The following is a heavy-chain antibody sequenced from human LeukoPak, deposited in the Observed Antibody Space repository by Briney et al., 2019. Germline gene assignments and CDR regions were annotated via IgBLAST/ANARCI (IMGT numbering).Heavy chain of an antibody. D-gene: IGHD3-10*01. CDR1: GFTFSTYN. Sequence: AGGSLRLSCAASGFTFSTYNMNWVRQAPGKGLEWVALISFDGSQKYYADSVKGRFTISRDNSKSTVYLQMNSLRVEDAAVYYCSKDLTSDFGGDLDPWGQGTLVTVSS. CDR3: SKDLTSDFGGDLDP. CDR2: ISFDGSQK. J-gene: IGHJ5*02. V-gene: IGHV3-30*02.